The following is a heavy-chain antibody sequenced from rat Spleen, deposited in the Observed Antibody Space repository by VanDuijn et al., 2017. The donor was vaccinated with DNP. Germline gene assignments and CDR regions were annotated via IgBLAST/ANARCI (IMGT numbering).Heavy chain of an antibody. CDR3: AKSVAYAMDA. CDR1: RLTFSNYD. J-gene: IGHJ4*01. Sequence: EVQLVESGGGLVQPGRSLNLSCAASRLTFSNYDMAWVRQTPTKGLDWVASISTSGGRTYHRDSVKGRFTISRDNAENTVYLQMNSLRSEDTATYYCAKSVAYAMDAWGQGTSVTVSS. V-gene: IGHV5S13*01. CDR2: ISTSGGRT. D-gene: IGHD1-1*01.